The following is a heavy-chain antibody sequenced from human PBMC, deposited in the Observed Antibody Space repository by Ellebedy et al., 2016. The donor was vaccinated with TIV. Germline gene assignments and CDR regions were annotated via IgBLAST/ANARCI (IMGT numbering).Heavy chain of an antibody. D-gene: IGHD6-19*01. CDR2: ISSSAAST. CDR3: AKREQWLYYGMDV. CDR1: GFTFSNYA. J-gene: IGHJ6*02. V-gene: IGHV3-23*01. Sequence: GGSLRLXXAASGFTFSNYAMSWVRQAPGKRLEWVSGISSSAASTSYADSVRGRFTISRDNSENTLYLEMNSLRAEDTAVYYCAKREQWLYYGMDVWGQGTTVTVSS.